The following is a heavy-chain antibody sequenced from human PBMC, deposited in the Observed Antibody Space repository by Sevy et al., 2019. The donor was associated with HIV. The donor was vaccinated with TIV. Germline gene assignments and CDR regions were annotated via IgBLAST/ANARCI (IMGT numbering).Heavy chain of an antibody. D-gene: IGHD6-19*01. CDR2: ISYDGSNK. J-gene: IGHJ4*02. CDR3: ARRPLYGSGWYYFDY. CDR1: GFTFSSYA. V-gene: IGHV3-30-3*01. Sequence: GGSLRLSCAASGFTFSSYAMHWVRQAPGKGLEWVAVISYDGSNKYYADSVKGRFTISRDNSKNTLYLQMNSLRAEDTAVYYCARRPLYGSGWYYFDYWGQGTLVTVSS.